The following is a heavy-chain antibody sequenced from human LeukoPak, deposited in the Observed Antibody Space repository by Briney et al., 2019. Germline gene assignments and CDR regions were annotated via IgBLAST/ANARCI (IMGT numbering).Heavy chain of an antibody. Sequence: PSKTLSLTCTVSGGSISSYYWSWIRQPPGKGLERIGYIYYSGSTNYNPSLKSRVTISVDTSKNQFSLKLSSVTAADTAVYYCARGYYYDSSGYGPMLPYYYYYMDVWGKGTTVTVSS. CDR1: GGSISSYY. V-gene: IGHV4-59*01. D-gene: IGHD3-22*01. J-gene: IGHJ6*03. CDR3: ARGYYYDSSGYGPMLPYYYYYMDV. CDR2: IYYSGST.